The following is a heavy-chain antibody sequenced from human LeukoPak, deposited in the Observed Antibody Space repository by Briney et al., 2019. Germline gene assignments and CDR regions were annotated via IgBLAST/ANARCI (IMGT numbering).Heavy chain of an antibody. CDR3: ARLLWYFDL. V-gene: IGHV4-38-2*01. CDR2: IYHSGST. Sequence: PSETLSLTCAVSGYSISSGYCWGWIRQPPGKGLEWIGSIYHSGSTYYNPSLKSRVTISVDTSKNQFSLKLSSVTAADTAVYYCARLLWYFDLWGRGTLVTVPS. CDR1: GYSISSGYC. J-gene: IGHJ2*01.